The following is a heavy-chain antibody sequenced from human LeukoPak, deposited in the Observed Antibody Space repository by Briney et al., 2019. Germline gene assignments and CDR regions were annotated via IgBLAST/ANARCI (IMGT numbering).Heavy chain of an antibody. D-gene: IGHD2-2*01. CDR1: GFPFSDYY. CDR3: ARGFDCSSASCSRMDL. V-gene: IGHV3-11*01. CDR2: ISGASHI. Sequence: GGSLRLSCAASGFPFSDYYMSWIRQAPGKGLEWVSYISGASHIYYADSVKGRFTISRDNAKNSLFLQMTSLRAEDTAVYYCARGFDCSSASCSRMDLWGQGTTVTVSS. J-gene: IGHJ6*02.